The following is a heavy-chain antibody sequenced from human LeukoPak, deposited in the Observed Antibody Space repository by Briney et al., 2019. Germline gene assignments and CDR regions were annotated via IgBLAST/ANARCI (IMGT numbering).Heavy chain of an antibody. CDR3: ARSSWGYAFDI. CDR1: GGSFSGYY. D-gene: IGHD3-16*01. Sequence: PSETLSLTCAVYGGSFSGYYWSWLRQPPGKGLEWIGEVNYSGSTNYNPSLKSRVTISVDTSRNQFSLKLNSVTAADTAVFYCARSSWGYAFDIWGQGTMVTVSS. J-gene: IGHJ3*02. V-gene: IGHV4-34*01. CDR2: VNYSGST.